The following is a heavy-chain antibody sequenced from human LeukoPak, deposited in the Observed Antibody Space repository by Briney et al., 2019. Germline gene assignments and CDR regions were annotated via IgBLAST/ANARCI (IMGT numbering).Heavy chain of an antibody. Sequence: XXXSXXCXVSGGXISSXXXSWIRQPXXXXXEWIGYIYYSGSTNYTPSLKSRVTISVGTSKNQFSLKLSSVTAADTAVYYCARHVDIVVVPSYFDYWGQGTLVTVSS. CDR1: GGXISSXX. J-gene: IGHJ4*02. CDR2: IYYSGST. V-gene: IGHV4-59*08. CDR3: ARHVDIVVVPSYFDY. D-gene: IGHD2-15*01.